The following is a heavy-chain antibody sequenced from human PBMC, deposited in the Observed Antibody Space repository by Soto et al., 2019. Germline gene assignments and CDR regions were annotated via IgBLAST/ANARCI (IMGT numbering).Heavy chain of an antibody. CDR3: ARGYYEQLGGVY. Sequence: QVQLVQSGAEVKKPGSSVKVSCKASGGTFSSYAISWVRQAPGQGLEWMGGIIPIFGTANYAKNFQGRVTITADESTSTASMELSSLRAADTAVYYCARGYYEQLGGVYWGQGTLVTVSS. J-gene: IGHJ4*02. CDR1: GGTFSSYA. CDR2: IIPIFGTA. V-gene: IGHV1-69*01. D-gene: IGHD3-16*01.